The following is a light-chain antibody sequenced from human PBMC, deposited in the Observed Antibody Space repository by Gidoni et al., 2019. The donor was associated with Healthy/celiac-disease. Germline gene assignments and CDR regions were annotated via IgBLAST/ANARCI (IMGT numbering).Light chain of an antibody. V-gene: IGKV3-20*01. J-gene: IGKJ2*01. CDR2: GAS. CDR1: QSVSSSY. Sequence: EIVLTQSPGTLSLSPGERATLSCRASQSVSSSYLAWYQQKPGQAPRLLIYGASSRATGIPDRFSGSGSGTDFTLTISRLEPEDFAVYLCQQYGSSSYTFGQXTKLEIK. CDR3: QQYGSSSYT.